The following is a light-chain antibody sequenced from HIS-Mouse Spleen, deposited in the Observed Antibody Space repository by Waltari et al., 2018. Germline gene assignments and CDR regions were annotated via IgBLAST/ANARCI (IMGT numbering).Light chain of an antibody. Sequence: EIVLTQSPGTLSLSPGERATLSCRASQSVSSSYLAWYQPKPGQAPRLLIYGASSRATGIPDRFSGSGSGTDFTRTIRRLEPEDFAVYYCQQYGSSPTFGQGTKLEIK. J-gene: IGKJ2*01. V-gene: IGKV3-20*01. CDR2: GAS. CDR3: QQYGSSPT. CDR1: QSVSSSY.